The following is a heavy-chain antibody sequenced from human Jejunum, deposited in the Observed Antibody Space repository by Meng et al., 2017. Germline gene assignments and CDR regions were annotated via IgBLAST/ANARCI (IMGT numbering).Heavy chain of an antibody. CDR2: SSWNSGSV. Sequence: GGSLRGSCAACGFNFGDPSMHWVRQAPGKGLEWVSGSSWNSGSVGYADSVKGRFTISLDNARNSLYLQMISRRVEDTALYYCVKDHSSRLHYAPYNWFDSWGQGTLVTVSS. V-gene: IGHV3-9*01. D-gene: IGHD6-13*01. CDR1: GFNFGDPS. J-gene: IGHJ5*01. CDR3: VKDHSSRLHYAPYNWFDS.